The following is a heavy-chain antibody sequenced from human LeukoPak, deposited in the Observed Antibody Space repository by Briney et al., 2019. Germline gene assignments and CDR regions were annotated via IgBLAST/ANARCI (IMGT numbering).Heavy chain of an antibody. V-gene: IGHV3-53*01. D-gene: IGHD2-21*02. CDR1: GFTVSSNY. J-gene: IGHJ3*02. Sequence: PGGSLRLSCAASGFTVSSNYMSWVRQAPGKGLEWVSVIYSGGSTYYADSVKGRFTISRDNSKNTLYLQMNSLRAEDTAVYYCARGQVVVTNDDAFDIWGQGTMVTVSS. CDR3: ARGQVVVTNDDAFDI. CDR2: IYSGGST.